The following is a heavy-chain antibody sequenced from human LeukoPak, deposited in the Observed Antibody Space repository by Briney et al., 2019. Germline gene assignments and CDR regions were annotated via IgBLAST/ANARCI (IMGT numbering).Heavy chain of an antibody. Sequence: SETLSLTCTVSGGSISSYYWSWIRQPPGKGLEWIGYIYYSGSTNYNPSLKSRVTISVDTSKNQFSLKLSSVTAADTAVYYCARDAGALLYGAYFDYWGQGTLVTVSS. CDR2: IYYSGST. J-gene: IGHJ4*02. V-gene: IGHV4-59*01. D-gene: IGHD4-17*01. CDR1: GGSISSYY. CDR3: ARDAGALLYGAYFDY.